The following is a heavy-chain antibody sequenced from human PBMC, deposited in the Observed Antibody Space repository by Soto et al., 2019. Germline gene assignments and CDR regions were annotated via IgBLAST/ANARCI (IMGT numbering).Heavy chain of an antibody. CDR1: GGSFSGYY. CDR3: ARERGVLLWFGELPALDY. Sequence: QVQLQQWGAGLLKPSETLSLTCAVYGGSFSGYYWSWIRQPPGKGLEWIGEINHSGSTNYNPSLKRRVTISVDTSKNQFSLKLSSVTAADTAVYYCARERGVLLWFGELPALDYWGQGTLVTVSS. J-gene: IGHJ4*02. D-gene: IGHD3-10*01. V-gene: IGHV4-34*01. CDR2: INHSGST.